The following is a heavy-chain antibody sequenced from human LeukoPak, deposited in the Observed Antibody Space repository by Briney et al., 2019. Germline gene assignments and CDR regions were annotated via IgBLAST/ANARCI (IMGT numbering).Heavy chain of an antibody. D-gene: IGHD2-2*01. Sequence: PGGSLRLSCATSGFTFNDHYLGWVRQAPGRGLEWVGRTLNRRGSYTTEYAASVKGRFTISRDESKNSLRLQMNSLKTEDTAIYYCARGRSTDEDIVVVGWFDPWGQGTLVTVSS. J-gene: IGHJ5*02. CDR3: ARGRSTDEDIVVVGWFDP. CDR2: TLNRRGSYTT. V-gene: IGHV3-72*01. CDR1: GFTFNDHY.